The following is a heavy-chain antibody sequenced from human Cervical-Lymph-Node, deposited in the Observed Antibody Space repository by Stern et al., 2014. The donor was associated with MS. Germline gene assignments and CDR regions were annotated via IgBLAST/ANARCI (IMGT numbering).Heavy chain of an antibody. Sequence: EVQLVESGGGLIQPGRSLRLSCVGSGFNFDDYGMHWVRQVPGKGLEWGSGITSQSGSTGYADSVKGRFTISRDNAKNSLYLQMNSLRAEDTGLYYCARDRRRSYYYGMDVWGQGTTVTVSS. J-gene: IGHJ6*02. CDR2: ITSQSGST. D-gene: IGHD2-21*01. V-gene: IGHV3-9*01. CDR1: GFNFDDYG. CDR3: ARDRRRSYYYGMDV.